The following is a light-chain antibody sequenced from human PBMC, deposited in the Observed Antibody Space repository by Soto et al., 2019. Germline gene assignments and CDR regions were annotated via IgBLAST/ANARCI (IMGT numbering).Light chain of an antibody. CDR2: GNN. V-gene: IGLV1-44*01. CDR3: AAWDDSLKGVV. CDR1: TSNIGSNT. Sequence: QSALTQSPSASGTPGQRVTIYCFGSTSNIGSNTVSWYQQLPGTAPKLLIYGNNQRPSGVPDRFSVSESGTSASLAISGLQSDDEADYYCAAWDDSLKGVVFGGGTKVTVL. J-gene: IGLJ2*01.